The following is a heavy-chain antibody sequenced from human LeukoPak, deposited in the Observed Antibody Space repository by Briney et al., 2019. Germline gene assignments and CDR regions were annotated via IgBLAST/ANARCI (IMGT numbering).Heavy chain of an antibody. CDR1: GFNFTNSC. J-gene: IGHJ4*02. D-gene: IGHD3-22*01. CDR2: VKSKTEGGTT. CDR3: NSLPYDSSTFFTDK. V-gene: IGHV3-15*01. Sequence: GGSLRLSCVVSGFNFTNSCMSWVRQAPGKGLEWIGRVKSKTEGGTTDYAAPVKGRFTISRDDSKNTLYLQMNSLKTEDTAVYYCNSLPYDSSTFFTDKWGQGTLVTVSS.